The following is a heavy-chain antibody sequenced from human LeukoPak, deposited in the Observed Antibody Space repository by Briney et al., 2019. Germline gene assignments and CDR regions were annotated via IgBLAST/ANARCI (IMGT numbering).Heavy chain of an antibody. CDR2: IYYSGST. V-gene: IGHV4-59*08. CDR3: ARSRLWFGEAYYMDV. Sequence: PPETLSLTCTVSGGSISSYYWSWIRQPPGKGLEWIGYIYYSGSTNYNPSLKSRVTISVDTSKNQFSLKLSSVTAADTAVYYCARSRLWFGEAYYMDVWGKGTTVTVSS. D-gene: IGHD3-10*01. CDR1: GGSISSYY. J-gene: IGHJ6*03.